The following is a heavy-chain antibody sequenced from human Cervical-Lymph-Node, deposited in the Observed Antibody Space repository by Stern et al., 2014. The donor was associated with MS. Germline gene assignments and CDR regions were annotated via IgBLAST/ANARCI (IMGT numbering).Heavy chain of an antibody. V-gene: IGHV3-33*01. CDR3: ARGWTGFWSGSDY. Sequence: VQLVESGGGVVQPGRSLRLSCAASGFTFSDYGMHWVRQAPGKGLEWVAVIRNDGSNKYYADSVKGRFTISRDNSKNTLYLEMNSLGPEDTAVYHCARGWTGFWSGSDYWGQGTLVTVSS. CDR2: IRNDGSNK. CDR1: GFTFSDYG. J-gene: IGHJ4*02. D-gene: IGHD3-3*01.